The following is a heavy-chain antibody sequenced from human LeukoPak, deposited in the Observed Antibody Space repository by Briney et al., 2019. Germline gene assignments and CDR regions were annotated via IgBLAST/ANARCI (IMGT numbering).Heavy chain of an antibody. Sequence: GGSLRLSCAASGFTFSNAWMSWVRQAPGKGLEWVGRIKSKTDGRATEYAAPVKGRFTISRADSKITLYLQMNSLKTEDTAVYYCTTEWNRPDPEYFQHWGQGTLVTVSS. V-gene: IGHV3-15*01. CDR1: GFTFSNAW. CDR2: IKSKTDGRAT. J-gene: IGHJ1*01. D-gene: IGHD1-1*01. CDR3: TTEWNRPDPEYFQH.